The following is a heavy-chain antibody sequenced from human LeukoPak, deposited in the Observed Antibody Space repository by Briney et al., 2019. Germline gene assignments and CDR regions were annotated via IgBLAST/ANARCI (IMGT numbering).Heavy chain of an antibody. V-gene: IGHV5-51*01. Sequence: GESLKISCKASGYTFTNYWIGWVRQMPGKGLEWMGIIYPGDSDTRYSPSFRGQVNISADKSIRTAYLQWTSLKASDTAMYYCARHTGEGSHFQHWGQGSLVTVSS. J-gene: IGHJ1*01. CDR3: ARHTGEGSHFQH. CDR1: GYTFTNYW. D-gene: IGHD3-16*01. CDR2: IYPGDSDT.